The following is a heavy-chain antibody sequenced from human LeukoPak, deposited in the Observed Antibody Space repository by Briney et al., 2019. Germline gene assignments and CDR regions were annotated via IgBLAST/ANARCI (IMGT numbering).Heavy chain of an antibody. CDR3: ARAQLYCGGDCYSDGGSPRTNWFDP. CDR1: GYTFTSYY. V-gene: IGHV1-46*01. D-gene: IGHD2-21*02. J-gene: IGHJ5*02. CDR2: INPSGGST. Sequence: ASVKVSCKASGYTFTSYYMHWVRQAPGQGLEWMGIINPSGGSTSYAQKLQGRVTMTTDTSTSTAYMELRSLRSDDTAVYYCARAQLYCGGDCYSDGGSPRTNWFDPWGQGTLVTVSS.